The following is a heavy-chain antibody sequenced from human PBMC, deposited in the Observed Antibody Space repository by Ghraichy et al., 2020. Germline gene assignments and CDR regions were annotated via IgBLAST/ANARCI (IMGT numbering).Heavy chain of an antibody. CDR2: ISGSGGST. J-gene: IGHJ4*02. CDR3: AKDLSDYYDSSGYYPWLY. Sequence: GGSLRLSCAASGFTFSSYAMSWVRHAPGNGLEWVSAISGSGGSTYYADSVKGRFTISRDNSKNTLYLQMNSLRAEDTAVYYCAKDLSDYYDSSGYYPWLYWGQGTLVTVSS. D-gene: IGHD3-22*01. V-gene: IGHV3-23*01. CDR1: GFTFSSYA.